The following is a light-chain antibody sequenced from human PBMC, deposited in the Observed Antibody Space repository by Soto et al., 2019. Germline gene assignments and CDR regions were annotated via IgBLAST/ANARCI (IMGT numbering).Light chain of an antibody. CDR2: EVS. Sequence: QSALTQPASVSGSPGQSITISCSGTGSDIAGFNSVSWYQQHTGKAPKLIIYEVSKRPSGVPDRFSGSKSGNTASLTVSGLQAEDEADYYCTSYAGSNNLVFAGGTKLTVL. CDR3: TSYAGSNNLV. CDR1: GSDIAGFNS. J-gene: IGLJ3*02. V-gene: IGLV2-8*01.